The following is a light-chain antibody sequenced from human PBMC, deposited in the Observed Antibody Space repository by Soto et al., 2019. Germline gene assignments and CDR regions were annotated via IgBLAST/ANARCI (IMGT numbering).Light chain of an antibody. CDR2: ATS. CDR1: QGIDTY. V-gene: IGKV1-8*01. J-gene: IGKJ2*01. Sequence: AIQMTQSPSSFSASVGDRVTITCRASQGIDTYLAWYQQKPGKAPRLLMYATSVLESGVPSRFSGSGSGTDYTLPISSLQSEDFATYYCQQYYAHPPTFGQGTKLDMK. CDR3: QQYYAHPPT.